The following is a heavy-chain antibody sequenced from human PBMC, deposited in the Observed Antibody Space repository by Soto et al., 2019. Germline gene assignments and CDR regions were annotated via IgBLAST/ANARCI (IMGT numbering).Heavy chain of an antibody. D-gene: IGHD6-13*01. J-gene: IGHJ4*02. CDR1: GFTFDNYA. V-gene: IGHV3-30*18. CDR3: VKDRDGTSWYTFES. CDR2: ISFDGTNK. Sequence: GGSLRLSCAASGFTFDNYAMHWVRQAPGKGLEWVTVISFDGTNKYYADSVKGRFTMSRDNSKNTLYLQMNNLRAEDTAVYYCVKDRDGTSWYTFESWGQGTLVTVSS.